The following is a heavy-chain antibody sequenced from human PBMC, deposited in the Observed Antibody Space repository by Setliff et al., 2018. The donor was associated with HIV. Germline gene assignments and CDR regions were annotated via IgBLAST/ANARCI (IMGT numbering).Heavy chain of an antibody. Sequence: SGPTLVNPTQTLTLNCTFSGFSLSTSGMCVSWIRQPPGKALEWLARIDWDDDKFYSTSLKTRLTISKDTSKNQVVLTMTNMDPVDTATYYCARIRTTHYYYMDVWGKGTTVTVSS. CDR2: IDWDDDK. J-gene: IGHJ6*03. D-gene: IGHD1-1*01. V-gene: IGHV2-70*17. CDR3: ARIRTTHYYYMDV. CDR1: GFSLSTSGMC.